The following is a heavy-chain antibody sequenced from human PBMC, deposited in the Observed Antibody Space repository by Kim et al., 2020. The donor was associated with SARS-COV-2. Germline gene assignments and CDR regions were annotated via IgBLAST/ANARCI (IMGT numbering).Heavy chain of an antibody. V-gene: IGHV3-33*08. J-gene: IGHJ3*02. CDR1: GFTFSSYG. CDR2: IWYDGSNK. CDR3: ASLALEGSAFDI. Sequence: GGSLRLSCAASGFTFSSYGMHWVRQAPGKGLEWVAVIWYDGSNKYYADSVKGRFTISRDNSKNTLYLQMNSLRAEDTAVYYCASLALEGSAFDIWGQGTMVTVSS. D-gene: IGHD2-15*01.